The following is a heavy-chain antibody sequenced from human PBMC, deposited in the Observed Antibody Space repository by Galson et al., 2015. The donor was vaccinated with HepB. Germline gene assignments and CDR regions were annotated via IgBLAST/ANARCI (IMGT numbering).Heavy chain of an antibody. CDR3: ARILWGVPRGFDS. J-gene: IGHJ4*02. CDR1: GFTFSGYW. V-gene: IGHV3-7*01. CDR2: IKQDGSEK. D-gene: IGHD3-10*01. Sequence: SLRLSCAASGFTFSGYWMSWVRQAPGKGLEWVASIKQDGSEKFYVHSVKGRFTISRDNTKNSLFLQMNSLKAEDTAMYYCARILWGVPRGFDSWGQGTLVTVSS.